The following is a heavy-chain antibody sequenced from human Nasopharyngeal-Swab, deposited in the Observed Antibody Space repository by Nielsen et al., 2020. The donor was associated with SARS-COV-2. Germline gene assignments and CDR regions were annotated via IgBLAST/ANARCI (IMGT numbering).Heavy chain of an antibody. CDR2: INHRGST. CDR1: GGSFNNYY. J-gene: IGHJ4*02. V-gene: IGHV4-34*01. CDR3: ARGGGLSGSGSYLHY. D-gene: IGHD3-10*01. Sequence: GSLRLSCAVYGGSFNNYYWTWIRQPPGKGLEWIGEINHRGSTNCNPSLKSRVTISVDTSKNQSSLKLSSVTAADSAVYYCARGGGLSGSGSYLHYWGQGALVTVSS.